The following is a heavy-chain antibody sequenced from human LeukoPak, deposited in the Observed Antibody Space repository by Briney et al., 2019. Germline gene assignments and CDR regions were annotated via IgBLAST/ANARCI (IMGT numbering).Heavy chain of an antibody. Sequence: QPGGSLRLSCAASGFTFDDYAMHWVRQAPGKGLEWVSLISGDGGSTYYADSVKGRFTISRDNSKNSLYLQMNSLRTEDTALYYCAKEGDFWSGYLVGYYFDYWGQGTLVTVSS. CDR3: AKEGDFWSGYLVGYYFDY. J-gene: IGHJ4*02. V-gene: IGHV3-43*02. CDR1: GFTFDDYA. CDR2: ISGDGGST. D-gene: IGHD3-3*01.